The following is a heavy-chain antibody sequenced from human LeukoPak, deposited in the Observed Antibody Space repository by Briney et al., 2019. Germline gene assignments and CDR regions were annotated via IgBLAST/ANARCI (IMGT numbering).Heavy chain of an antibody. CDR2: INPDNGGT. Sequence: GASVKVSCKTSGYTFTSYYIHWVRQPPAQGLDYMGWINPDNGGTNYAQNFQGRVIMTRDTSISTAYMQLSRLTSDDTAVYYCARSPSGELDYWGRGTLVSVSS. J-gene: IGHJ4*02. CDR1: GYTFTSYY. CDR3: ARSPSGELDY. D-gene: IGHD1-26*01. V-gene: IGHV1-2*02.